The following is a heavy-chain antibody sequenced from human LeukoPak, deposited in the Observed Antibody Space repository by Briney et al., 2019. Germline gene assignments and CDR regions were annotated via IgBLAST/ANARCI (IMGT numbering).Heavy chain of an antibody. D-gene: IGHD6-13*01. CDR3: ARDSAGNDY. V-gene: IGHV3-7*01. Sequence: GGSLRLSCEASGFTFSTYWMSWVRQAPGKGLEWVANIKQDGSEKYYVDSVKGRFTISSDNAKNSLYLQMNSLRAEDTAMYYCARDSAGNDYWGQGTLVTVSS. CDR1: GFTFSTYW. CDR2: IKQDGSEK. J-gene: IGHJ4*02.